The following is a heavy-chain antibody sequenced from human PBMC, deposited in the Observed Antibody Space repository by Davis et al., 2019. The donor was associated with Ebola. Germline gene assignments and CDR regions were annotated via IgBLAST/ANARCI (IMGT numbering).Heavy chain of an antibody. V-gene: IGHV1-69*10. CDR1: GGTFSSYA. Sequence: SSVQVSCKASGGTFSSYAISWVRQAPGQGREWMGRIIPILGIANYAQKLQGRVTMTTDTSTSTAYMELRSLRSDDTAVYYCARDTAWSRYSSGWYPDYWGQGTRVTVSS. J-gene: IGHJ4*02. D-gene: IGHD6-19*01. CDR2: IIPILGIA. CDR3: ARDTAWSRYSSGWYPDY.